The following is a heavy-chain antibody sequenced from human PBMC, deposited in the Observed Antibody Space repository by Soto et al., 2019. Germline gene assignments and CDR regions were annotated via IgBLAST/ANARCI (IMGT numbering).Heavy chain of an antibody. V-gene: IGHV4-59*01. CDR3: ARGSDYYDSSGYYTFDF. D-gene: IGHD3-22*01. CDR1: GGSISIYY. Sequence: SETLSLTCTVSGGSISIYYWSWIRHPPGKGLEWIGYIYYSGSTNYNPSLKSRVTISVDTSKNQFSLKLSSVTAADTAVYYCARGSDYYDSSGYYTFDFWGQGTLVTVSS. CDR2: IYYSGST. J-gene: IGHJ4*02.